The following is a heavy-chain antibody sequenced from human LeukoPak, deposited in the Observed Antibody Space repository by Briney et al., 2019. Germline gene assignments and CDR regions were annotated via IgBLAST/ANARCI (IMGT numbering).Heavy chain of an antibody. V-gene: IGHV3-23*01. CDR3: VRRGDASSGWGDHDF. D-gene: IGHD6-19*01. CDR2: IGGSVDKT. CDR1: GFTFNRNA. Sequence: RGSLRLSCAASGFTFNRNAISWVRQAPGKGREWVSTIGGSVDKTFYAESVKGRFTISRDNYKNMVHLQMNSLTGEDTALYYCVRRGDASSGWGDHDFWGQGALVTVSS. J-gene: IGHJ4*02.